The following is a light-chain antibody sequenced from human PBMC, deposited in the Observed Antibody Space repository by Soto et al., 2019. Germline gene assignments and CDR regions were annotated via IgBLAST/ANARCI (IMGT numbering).Light chain of an antibody. Sequence: QSVLTQPASVSGSPGQSITISCTGTSSDVGSHNLVSWYQQHPGQAPKLMIYEVSKRPLGVSTRFSASKSGNSASLTISGLRADDEADYYCCSYGGSRAVFGGGTQLTVL. CDR1: SSDVGSHNL. V-gene: IGLV2-23*02. J-gene: IGLJ7*01. CDR2: EVS. CDR3: CSYGGSRAV.